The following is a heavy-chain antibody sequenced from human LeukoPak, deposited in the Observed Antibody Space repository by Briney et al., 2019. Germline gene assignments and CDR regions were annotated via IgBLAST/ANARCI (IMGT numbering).Heavy chain of an antibody. CDR2: IDLYNGRI. CDR3: ARAELGYGY. J-gene: IGHJ4*02. D-gene: IGHD7-27*01. CDR1: GYTFTNYG. Sequence: SSVQVSCKASGYTFTNYGISWVRQAPGQGLEWVGWIDLYNGRINYAQRSQGRVTVTADTSTSTAYMELSSLRPDDTAVYYCARAELGYGYWGQGTLVTVSS. V-gene: IGHV1-18*04.